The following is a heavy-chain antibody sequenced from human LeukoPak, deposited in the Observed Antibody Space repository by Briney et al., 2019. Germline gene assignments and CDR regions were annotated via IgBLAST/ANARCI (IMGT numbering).Heavy chain of an antibody. CDR2: ISAGGDST. J-gene: IGHJ3*01. CDR1: GFTFSSYA. CDR3: AKRTTWPFDV. V-gene: IGHV3-23*01. Sequence: GGSLRLSCVGSGFTFSSYAMSWVRQAPGKGLEWVSDISAGGDSTHNANSVQGRFTISRDNSKNTLYLQMNSLTVEDTAVYYCAKRTTWPFDVWGQGTMVTVSS. D-gene: IGHD1-14*01.